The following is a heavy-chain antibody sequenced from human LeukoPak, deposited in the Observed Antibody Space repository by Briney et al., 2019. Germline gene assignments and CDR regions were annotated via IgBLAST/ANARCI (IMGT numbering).Heavy chain of an antibody. J-gene: IGHJ5*02. CDR1: GFTFSSYS. CDR2: ISSSSSYI. Sequence: GGSLRLSCAASGFTFSSYSMNWVRQAPGKGLEWVSSISSSSSYIYYADSVKGRFTISRDNAKNSLYLQMNSLRAEDTAVYYCAREICSSTSCYVSRWFDPWGQGTPVTVSS. D-gene: IGHD2-2*01. CDR3: AREICSSTSCYVSRWFDP. V-gene: IGHV3-21*01.